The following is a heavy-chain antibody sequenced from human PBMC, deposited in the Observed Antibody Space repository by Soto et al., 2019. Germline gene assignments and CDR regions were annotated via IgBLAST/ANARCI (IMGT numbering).Heavy chain of an antibody. CDR1: GFTFDKFD. J-gene: IGHJ6*02. CDR3: VREGGVPAAIGHYYSGMDV. D-gene: IGHD2-2*02. CDR2: TSYDGNKK. V-gene: IGHV3-30-3*01. Sequence: QVQLVESGGGVVQPGRSLRLSCAASGFTFDKFDMHWVRQAPGKGLQWVAVTSYDGNKKYYAASVKGRFTISRDNSNNPLHLKMNNLRDDDTAVYYCVREGGVPAAIGHYYSGMDVWGQGTAVTVSS.